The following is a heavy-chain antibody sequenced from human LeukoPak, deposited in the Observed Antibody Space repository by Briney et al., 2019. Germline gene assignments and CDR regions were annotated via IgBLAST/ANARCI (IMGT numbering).Heavy chain of an antibody. CDR2: MNPNSGNT. D-gene: IGHD3-10*01. Sequence: ASVKVSCKASGYTFTSYDINWVRQATGQGLEWMGWMNPNSGNTGYAQKFQGRVTMTRNTSISTAYMELSSLRSEDTGVYYCARHKIGGEFYLIPYNWFDPWGQGTLVTVSS. J-gene: IGHJ5*02. CDR1: GYTFTSYD. CDR3: ARHKIGGEFYLIPYNWFDP. V-gene: IGHV1-8*01.